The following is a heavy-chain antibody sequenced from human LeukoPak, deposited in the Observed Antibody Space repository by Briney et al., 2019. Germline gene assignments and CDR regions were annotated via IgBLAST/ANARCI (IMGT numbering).Heavy chain of an antibody. CDR1: GYTFTDYY. V-gene: IGHV1-2*06. Sequence: ASVKVSCQASGYTFTDYYMHWVRQAPGQGLEWMGRINPNSGGTNYAQKFQGRVTMTRDTSISTAYMELSRLRSDDTAVYYCARVYLGVYYYGSSGYSHLDYWGQGTLVTVSS. CDR3: ARVYLGVYYYGSSGYSHLDY. CDR2: INPNSGGT. J-gene: IGHJ4*02. D-gene: IGHD3-22*01.